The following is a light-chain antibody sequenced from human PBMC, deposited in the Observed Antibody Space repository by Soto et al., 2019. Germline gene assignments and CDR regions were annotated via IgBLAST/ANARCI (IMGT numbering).Light chain of an antibody. J-gene: IGLJ1*01. CDR3: AAWDDSLNGHV. Sequence: QSALTQPASVSGSPGQSITISCTGTSSDVGGYNYVSWYQQHPGKAPKLMIYDVSNRPSGVSNRFSGSKSGNTASLTISGLQAEDKADYYCAAWDDSLNGHVFGTGTKVTVL. CDR2: DVS. CDR1: SSDVGGYNY. V-gene: IGLV2-14*01.